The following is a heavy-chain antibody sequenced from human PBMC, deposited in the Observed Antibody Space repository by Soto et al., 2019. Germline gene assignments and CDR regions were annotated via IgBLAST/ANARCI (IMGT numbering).Heavy chain of an antibody. CDR3: ARDRGCISTTCYRYYYAMDV. D-gene: IGHD2-2*01. V-gene: IGHV3-33*01. Sequence: HPGGSLRLSCAASGFTFSSYGMHWVRQAPGKGLEWVAVIWYDGSNKYYADSVKGRFTISRDNSKNTLYLQMNSLRAEDTAVYYCARDRGCISTTCYRYYYAMDVWGQGTTVTVSS. CDR2: IWYDGSNK. J-gene: IGHJ6*02. CDR1: GFTFSSYG.